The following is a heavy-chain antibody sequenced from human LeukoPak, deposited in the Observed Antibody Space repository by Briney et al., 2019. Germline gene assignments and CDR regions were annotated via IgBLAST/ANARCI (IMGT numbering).Heavy chain of an antibody. CDR3: ARLEYYFDY. Sequence: SETLSLTCTVSGGSINSYYWSWIRQPPGKGLEWIGYIYASGSTNYNPSLESRVTISVDTSKNQFSLKLSSATAADTAVYYCARLEYYFDYWGQGTLVTVSS. CDR2: IYASGST. D-gene: IGHD5-24*01. J-gene: IGHJ4*02. CDR1: GGSINSYY. V-gene: IGHV4-4*09.